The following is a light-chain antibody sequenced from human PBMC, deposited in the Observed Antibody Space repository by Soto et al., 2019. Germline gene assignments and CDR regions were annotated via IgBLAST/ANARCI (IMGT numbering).Light chain of an antibody. CDR1: QTVIKY. CDR3: QQRYDWPPIT. CDR2: DTS. Sequence: EVVLTQSPATLSLSPGETATLSCRASQTVIKYLAWFQQKPGQAPRLLIYDTSNRATGIPARFSGSGSGTDFTLTISSLAPDDFAVYYCQQRYDWPPITFGQGTRLDIK. V-gene: IGKV3-11*01. J-gene: IGKJ5*01.